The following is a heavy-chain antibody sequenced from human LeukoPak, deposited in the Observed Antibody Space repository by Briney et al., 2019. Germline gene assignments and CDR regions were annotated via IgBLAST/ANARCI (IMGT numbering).Heavy chain of an antibody. CDR1: GYTFTSYG. V-gene: IGHV1-18*01. J-gene: IGHJ4*02. D-gene: IGHD5-18*01. Sequence: ASVKVSCKASGYTFTSYGISWVRQAPGQGLEWMGWISAYNGSTNYAQKLQGRVTMTTDTSTSTAYMELRSLRSDDTAVYYCVRDRGYSYGPKEFDYWGQGTLVTVSS. CDR2: ISAYNGST. CDR3: VRDRGYSYGPKEFDY.